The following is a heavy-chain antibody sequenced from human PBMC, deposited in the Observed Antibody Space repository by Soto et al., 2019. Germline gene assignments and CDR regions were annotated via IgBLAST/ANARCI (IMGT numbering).Heavy chain of an antibody. Sequence: DSVKGRFTISRDNSKNTLYLQMNSLRAEDTAVYYCAGEEVSARKHYGMDVWGQGTTVTV. J-gene: IGHJ6*02. D-gene: IGHD1-20*01. V-gene: IGHV3-30*01. CDR3: AGEEVSARKHYGMDV.